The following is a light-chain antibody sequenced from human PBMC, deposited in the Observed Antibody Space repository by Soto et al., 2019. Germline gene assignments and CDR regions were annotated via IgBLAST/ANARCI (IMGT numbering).Light chain of an antibody. V-gene: IGKV1-17*03. Sequence: DIQMTQSPSAMSASVGDRVTITCRASQGISNYLAWFQQKPGKVPKRLIYGASSLQGGVPSRFSGSGPGTEFTLTISSLQPEDFATYYCLQHNSYPLTFGGGTKVDIK. J-gene: IGKJ4*01. CDR3: LQHNSYPLT. CDR1: QGISNY. CDR2: GAS.